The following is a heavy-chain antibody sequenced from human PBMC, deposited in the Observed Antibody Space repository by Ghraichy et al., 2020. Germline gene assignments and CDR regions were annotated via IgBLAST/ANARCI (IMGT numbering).Heavy chain of an antibody. J-gene: IGHJ6*02. CDR1: GFTFSSSD. V-gene: IGHV3-13*05. CDR2: IGTVGDP. CDR3: AIALKETTVTPEDSFYYFYGLDV. D-gene: IGHD4-17*01. Sequence: GSLRLSCAASGFTFSSSDMHWVRQVTGKGLEWVSGIGTVGDPYYAGSVKGRFTISRENAKNSLYLQMNGLRVGDTAVYYCAIALKETTVTPEDSFYYFYGLDVWGQGTTVTVSS.